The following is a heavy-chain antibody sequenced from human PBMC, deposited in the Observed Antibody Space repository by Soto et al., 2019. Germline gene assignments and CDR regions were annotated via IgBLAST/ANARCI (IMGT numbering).Heavy chain of an antibody. CDR1: GYTFTSYG. Sequence: VSVKVVFKASGYTFTSYGISLVRQAPGQGLEWMGWISAYNGNTNYAQKLQGRVTMTTDTSTSTAYMELRSLRSDDTAVYYCARKEAATRLSDYWGQGTMVTVSS. D-gene: IGHD1-26*01. CDR2: ISAYNGNT. V-gene: IGHV1-18*04. CDR3: ARKEAATRLSDY. J-gene: IGHJ4*02.